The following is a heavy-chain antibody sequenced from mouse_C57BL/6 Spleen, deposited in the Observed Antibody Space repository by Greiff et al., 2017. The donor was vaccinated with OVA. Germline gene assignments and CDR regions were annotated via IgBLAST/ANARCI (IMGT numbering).Heavy chain of an antibody. CDR2: IDPETGCT. CDR3: TRYLGRGWYFDV. J-gene: IGHJ1*03. D-gene: IGHD4-1*01. Sequence: HLHHSVSDLVRPVSSLTLSCKSSGYTFTYYEMHWVKQTPLHVLEWIGAIDPETGCTAYNQKFKGKAILTADKSSSTAYMELRSLTSEDSAVYYCTRYLGRGWYFDVWGTGTTVTVSS. CDR1: GYTFTYYE. V-gene: IGHV1-15*01.